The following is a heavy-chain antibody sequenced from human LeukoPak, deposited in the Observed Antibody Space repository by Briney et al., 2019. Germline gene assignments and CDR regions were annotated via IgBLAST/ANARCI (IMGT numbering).Heavy chain of an antibody. J-gene: IGHJ4*02. CDR1: GFTFSNYV. CDR2: IAHDGSNK. D-gene: IGHD3-9*01. Sequence: GGSLRLSCAASGFTFSNYVMQWVRQTPGKGLEWVALIAHDGSNKYYADSVKGRFTISRDNSKNTLYLQMNSLRAEDTAVYYCAKELRYFDWLARGWYYFDYWGQGTLVTVSS. CDR3: AKELRYFDWLARGWYYFDY. V-gene: IGHV3-30*18.